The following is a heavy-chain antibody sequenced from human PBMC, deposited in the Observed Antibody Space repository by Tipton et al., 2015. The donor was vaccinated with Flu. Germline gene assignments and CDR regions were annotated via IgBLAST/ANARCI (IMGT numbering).Heavy chain of an antibody. J-gene: IGHJ4*02. CDR1: GGSISSGSYY. V-gene: IGHV4-61*02. CDR3: ARGRAVAGFRGFDY. CDR2: IYTSGST. Sequence: LRLSCTVSGGSISSGSYYWSWIRQPAGKGLEWIGRIYTSGSTNYNPSLKSRVTISVDTSKNQFSLKLSSVTAADMAVYYCARGRAVAGFRGFDYWGQGSLVTVSS. D-gene: IGHD6-19*01.